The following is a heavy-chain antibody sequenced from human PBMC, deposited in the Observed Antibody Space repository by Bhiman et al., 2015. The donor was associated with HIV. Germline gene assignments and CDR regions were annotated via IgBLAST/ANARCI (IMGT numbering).Heavy chain of an antibody. CDR3: ARDRISGWSYQGY. Sequence: EVQLVESGGGLVKPGGSLRLSCAASGFTFSSYSMTWVRQAPGKGLEWVSSISRTSSYIYYADSVKGRFTVSRDNAKNSLFLQMNSLRAEDTAVYYCARDRISGWSYQGYWGQGTLVTVSS. CDR1: GFTFSSYS. CDR2: ISRTSSYI. J-gene: IGHJ4*02. V-gene: IGHV3-21*03. D-gene: IGHD6-19*01.